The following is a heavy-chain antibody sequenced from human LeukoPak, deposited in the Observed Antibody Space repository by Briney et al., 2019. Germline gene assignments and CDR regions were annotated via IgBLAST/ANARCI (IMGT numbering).Heavy chain of an antibody. CDR1: GFTFDDYA. Sequence: SLRLSCAASGFTFDDYAMHWVRQAPGKGLEWVSGISWNSGSIGYADSVKGRFTISRDNAKNSLYLQMNSLRAEDTALYYCAKMPHYYYYGMDVWGQGTTVTVSS. J-gene: IGHJ6*02. D-gene: IGHD2-2*01. CDR3: AKMPHYYYYGMDV. V-gene: IGHV3-9*01. CDR2: ISWNSGSI.